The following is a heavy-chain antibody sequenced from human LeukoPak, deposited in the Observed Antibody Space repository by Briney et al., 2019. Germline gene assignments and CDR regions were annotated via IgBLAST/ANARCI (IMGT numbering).Heavy chain of an antibody. D-gene: IGHD6-19*01. CDR3: ARNVGWYSHDR. V-gene: IGHV4-59*08. CDR1: GDSLSSHY. CDR2: IYWSGST. Sequence: SETLSLTCTVSGDSLSSHYWSWIRQPPGKGLEWIGYIYWSGSTHYDPSLRSRVTISEDTSKNHFSLKLTSVTAADPAVYLCARNVGWYSHDRWGEGTLLSVSS. J-gene: IGHJ4*02.